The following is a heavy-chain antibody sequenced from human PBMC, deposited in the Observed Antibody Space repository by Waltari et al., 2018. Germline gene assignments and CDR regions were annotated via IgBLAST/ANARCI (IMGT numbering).Heavy chain of an antibody. V-gene: IGHV3-53*01. CDR1: GFTVRTNY. CDR3: ARGPGEFLPIDF. J-gene: IGHJ4*02. CDR2: IDSGGNT. D-gene: IGHD7-27*01. Sequence: EVQLVESGGGLFQPGGSLRLSCAASGFTVRTNYMSWVRQAPGKGLDWVSVIDSGGNTYSADSVKGRFTISRDNSKNTLYLQMNSLRAEDTAVYYCARGPGEFLPIDFWGQGTLVTVSS.